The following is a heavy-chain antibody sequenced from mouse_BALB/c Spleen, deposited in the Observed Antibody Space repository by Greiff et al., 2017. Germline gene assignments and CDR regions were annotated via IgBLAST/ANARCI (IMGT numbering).Heavy chain of an antibody. D-gene: IGHD5-1-1*01. CDR1: GYSITSGYY. Sequence: EVKLVESGPGLVKPSQSLSLTCSVTGYSITSGYYWNWIRQFPGNKLEWMGYISYDGSNNYNPSLKNRISITLDTSKNQFFLKLKSVTTEDTATYYCAREENNAMDYWGQGTSDTVSS. J-gene: IGHJ4*01. CDR2: ISYDGSN. V-gene: IGHV3-6*02. CDR3: AREENNAMDY.